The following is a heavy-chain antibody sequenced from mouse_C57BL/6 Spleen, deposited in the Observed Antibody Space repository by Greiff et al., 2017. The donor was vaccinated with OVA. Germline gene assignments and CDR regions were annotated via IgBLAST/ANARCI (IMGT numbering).Heavy chain of an antibody. D-gene: IGHD2-13*01. V-gene: IGHV1-26*01. CDR2: INPNNGGT. CDR1: GYTFTDYY. J-gene: IGHJ3*01. CDR3: ASDFFFAY. Sequence: EVQLQQSGPELVKPGASVKISCKASGYTFTDYYMNWVKQSHGKSLEWIGDINPNNGGTSYNQKFKGKATLTVDKSSSTAYMELRGLTSEDAAVYYCASDFFFAYWGQGTLVTVSA.